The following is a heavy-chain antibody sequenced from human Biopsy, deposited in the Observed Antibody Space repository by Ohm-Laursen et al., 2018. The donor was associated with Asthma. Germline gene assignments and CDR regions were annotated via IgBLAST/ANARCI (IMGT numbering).Heavy chain of an antibody. D-gene: IGHD1-7*01. J-gene: IGHJ4*02. CDR1: GGSISSSSYY. CDR3: ARRGITGTTLDY. CDR2: IYYNGRT. V-gene: IGHV4-39*01. Sequence: SETLSLTCTVSGGSISSSSYYWGWIRQPPGKGLEWIGSIYYNGRTYYNPSLKSRVTISVDTSKKQLSLQLSSVTAADTAVYYCARRGITGTTLDYWGQGTLVTVSS.